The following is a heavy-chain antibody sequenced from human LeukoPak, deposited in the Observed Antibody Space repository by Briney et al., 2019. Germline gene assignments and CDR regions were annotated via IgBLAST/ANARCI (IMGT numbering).Heavy chain of an antibody. CDR3: ARIPYYYYYYGMDV. CDR2: IDWDDDK. V-gene: IGHV2-70*11. Sequence: SGPTLVHPTQTLTLTCTFSGFSLRTSGMCVSWIRQPPGKALEWLARIDWDDDKYYSTSLKTRLTISKDTSKNQVVLTMTNMDPVDTATYYCARIPYYYYYYGMDVWGQGTTVTVSS. J-gene: IGHJ6*02. CDR1: GFSLRTSGMC.